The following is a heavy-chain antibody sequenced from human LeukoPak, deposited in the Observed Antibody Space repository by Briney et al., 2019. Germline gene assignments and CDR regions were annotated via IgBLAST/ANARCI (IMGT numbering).Heavy chain of an antibody. D-gene: IGHD3-3*01. CDR2: MNPNSGNT. V-gene: IGHV1-8*01. CDR3: ARGSVTRNYDFWSGYYLNWFDP. J-gene: IGHJ5*02. Sequence: ASVKVSCKASGYTFTSYDINWVRQATGQGLEWMGWMNPNSGNTGYAQKFQGRVTMTRNTSISTAYMELSSLRSEDTAVYCCARGSVTRNYDFWSGYYLNWFDPWGQGTLVTVSS. CDR1: GYTFTSYD.